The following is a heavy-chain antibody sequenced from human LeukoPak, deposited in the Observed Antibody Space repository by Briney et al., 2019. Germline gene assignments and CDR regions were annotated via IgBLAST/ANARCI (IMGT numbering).Heavy chain of an antibody. CDR1: GGSFSGYY. D-gene: IGHD3-9*01. Sequence: SETLSLTCAVYGGSFSGYYWSWIRQPPGKGLEWIGEINHSGSTNYNPSLKSRVTISVDTSKNQFSLKLSSVTAADTAVYYCARRTGYFDWYEPFDYWGQGTLVTVSS. CDR2: INHSGST. J-gene: IGHJ4*02. V-gene: IGHV4-34*01. CDR3: ARRTGYFDWYEPFDY.